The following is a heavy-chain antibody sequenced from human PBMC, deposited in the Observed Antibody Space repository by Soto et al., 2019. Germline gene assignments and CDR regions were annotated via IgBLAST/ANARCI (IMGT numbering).Heavy chain of an antibody. CDR1: GFMFSSAW. CDR3: VEGWNDF. D-gene: IGHD1-1*01. CDR2: IKSKVDGGAR. J-gene: IGHJ4*02. V-gene: IGHV3-15*01. Sequence: EVQMVQSGGDLVQPGGSLRLSCVTSGFMFSSAWMSWVRQAPGKGLEWVARIKSKVDGGARDYAAPVKGRFTISRDDSKNTVYLQMNSLRAEDTAVYYCVEGWNDFWGQGTLVTVSS.